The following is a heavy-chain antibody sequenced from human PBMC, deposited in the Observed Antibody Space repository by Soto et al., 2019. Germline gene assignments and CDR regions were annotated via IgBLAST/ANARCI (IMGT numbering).Heavy chain of an antibody. J-gene: IGHJ6*02. CDR2: INPSGGST. CDR1: GYTFTSYY. Sequence: ASVRVDCKTAGYTFTSYYMQWVRQAPGQGLEWMGIINPSGGSTSYAQKFQGRVTMTRDTSTSTVYMELSSLRSEDTAVYYCATALIAAAGTSRGYGMDVWGQGTTVTVSS. D-gene: IGHD6-13*01. V-gene: IGHV1-46*01. CDR3: ATALIAAAGTSRGYGMDV.